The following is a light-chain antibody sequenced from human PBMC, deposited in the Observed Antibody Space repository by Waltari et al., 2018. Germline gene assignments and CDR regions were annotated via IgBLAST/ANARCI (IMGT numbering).Light chain of an antibody. CDR1: SSDVGNYNL. CDR3: CSYAGSYTWV. V-gene: IGLV2-23*01. CDR2: DDN. Sequence: QSALTRPASVSGSPGQSITISCTVTSSDVGNYNLVSWYQQYPGKVPKVMIYDDNRRPSGVSDRFSGSKSGNTASLTISGVQAEDEADYYCCSYAGSYTWVFGGGTKLTVL. J-gene: IGLJ3*02.